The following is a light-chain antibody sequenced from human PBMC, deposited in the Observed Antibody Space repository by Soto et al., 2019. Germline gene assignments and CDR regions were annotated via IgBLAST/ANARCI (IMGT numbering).Light chain of an antibody. V-gene: IGKV3-20*01. Sequence: EIVFTQSPGTLSFSPGERATLSCRASQSVSSSYLAWYQQKPGQAPRLLIYGASSRATGIPDRFSGRGSGTDFTLTISRLEPEDFAVYYCQQYGSSPSITFGQGTRLEIK. CDR3: QQYGSSPSIT. CDR1: QSVSSSY. CDR2: GAS. J-gene: IGKJ5*01.